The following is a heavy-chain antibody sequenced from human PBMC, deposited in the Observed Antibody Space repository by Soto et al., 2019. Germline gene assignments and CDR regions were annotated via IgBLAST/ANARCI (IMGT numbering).Heavy chain of an antibody. CDR2: ILPISETT. J-gene: IGHJ6*02. Sequence: QVQLVQSGAEVKKPGSSVKVSCKASGGTFSSYAISWVRQAPGQGLEWMGGILPISETTNYAQKFQGRVTSTADESKSTAYMELSSLRSEDTAVYYCARSQGSSTSLEIYYYYYYGMDVWGQGTTVTVSS. CDR1: GGTFSSYA. CDR3: ARSQGSSTSLEIYYYYYYGMDV. D-gene: IGHD2-2*01. V-gene: IGHV1-69*01.